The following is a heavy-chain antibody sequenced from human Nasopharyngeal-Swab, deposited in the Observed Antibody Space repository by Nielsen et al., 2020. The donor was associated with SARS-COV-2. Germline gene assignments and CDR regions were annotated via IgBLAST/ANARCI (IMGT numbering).Heavy chain of an antibody. CDR1: GFTFSSYA. V-gene: IGHV3-74*01. CDR2: INSDGSST. CDR3: ARSGYSGYDDYGGTLEDY. J-gene: IGHJ4*02. Sequence: LSLTCAASGFTFSSYAMSWVRQAPGKGLVWVSRINSDGSSTSYADSVKGRFTISRDNAKNALYLQMNSLRAEDTAVYYCARSGYSGYDDYGGTLEDYWGQGTLVTVSS. D-gene: IGHD5-12*01.